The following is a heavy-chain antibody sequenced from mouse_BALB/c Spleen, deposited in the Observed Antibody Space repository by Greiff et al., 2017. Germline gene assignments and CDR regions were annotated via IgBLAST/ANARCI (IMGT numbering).Heavy chain of an antibody. CDR1: GFSLTSYD. J-gene: IGHJ4*01. CDR2: IWTGGGT. V-gene: IGHV2-9-2*01. CDR3: VRDRWVYAMDY. D-gene: IGHD2-3*01. Sequence: QVQLQQSGPGLVAPSQSLSITCTVSGFSLTSYDISWIRQPPGKGLEWLGVIWTGGGTNYNSAFMSSLSISKDSSKSQVFLKMNSLQTDDTALYYCVRDRWVYAMDYWGQGTSGTVSS.